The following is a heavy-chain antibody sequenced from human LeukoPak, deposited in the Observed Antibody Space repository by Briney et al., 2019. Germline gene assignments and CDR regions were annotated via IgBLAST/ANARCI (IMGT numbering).Heavy chain of an antibody. V-gene: IGHV4-38-2*02. CDR1: GYSISSGYY. CDR3: ARAPLRYYYYYMDV. Sequence: SETLSLTCTVSGYSISSGYYWGWIRQPPGKGLEWIGSIYHSGSTYYNPSLKSRVTISVDTSKNQFSLKLSSVTAADTAVYYCARAPLRYYYYYMDVWGKGTTVTVSS. CDR2: IYHSGST. J-gene: IGHJ6*03.